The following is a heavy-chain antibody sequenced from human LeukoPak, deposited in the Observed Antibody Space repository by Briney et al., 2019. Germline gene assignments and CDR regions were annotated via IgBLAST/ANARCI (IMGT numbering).Heavy chain of an antibody. CDR1: GYTFTSYA. D-gene: IGHD2-2*02. J-gene: IGHJ4*02. CDR2: INAGNGNT. CDR3: ARDGVVPAAIKPRLLFDY. V-gene: IGHV1-3*01. Sequence: ASVKVSCKASGYTFTSYALHWVRQAPGQRLEWMGWINAGNGNTKYSQKFQGRVTITRDTSASTAYMELSSLRSEDTAVYYCARDGVVPAAIKPRLLFDYWDQGTLVTVSS.